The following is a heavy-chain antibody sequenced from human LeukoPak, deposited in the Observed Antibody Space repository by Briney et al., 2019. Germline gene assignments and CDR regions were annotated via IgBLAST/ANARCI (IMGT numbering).Heavy chain of an antibody. CDR3: ARDYWWNYDY. CDR1: GFTFSSYA. CDR2: ISKDGSDK. Sequence: GGSLRLSCSASGFTFSSYAMHWVRQAPGKGLEWVAVISKDGSDKYYPGSVRGRFTISRDNSKNTIYLQMDSLRAEDTAIYYCARDYWWNYDYWGQGTLVTVSS. V-gene: IGHV3-30-3*01. J-gene: IGHJ4*02. D-gene: IGHD1-7*01.